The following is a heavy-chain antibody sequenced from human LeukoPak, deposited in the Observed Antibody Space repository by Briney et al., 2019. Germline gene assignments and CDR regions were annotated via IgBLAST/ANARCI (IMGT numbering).Heavy chain of an antibody. V-gene: IGHV4-59*12. Sequence: PSETLSLTCTVSGVSISSYYWSWIRQPPGKGLEWIGYIYYSGSTNYNPSLKSRVTISVDTSKNQFSLKLSSVTAADTAVYYCARLGSGWYWRGNWFDPWGQGTLVTVSS. CDR3: ARLGSGWYWRGNWFDP. CDR1: GVSISSYY. D-gene: IGHD6-19*01. CDR2: IYYSGST. J-gene: IGHJ5*02.